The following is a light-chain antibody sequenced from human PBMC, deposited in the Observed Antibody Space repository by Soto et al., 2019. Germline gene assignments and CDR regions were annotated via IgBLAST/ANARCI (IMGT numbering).Light chain of an antibody. CDR1: RNINNL. CDR3: QRYYIFPLT. Sequence: DIQMTQSPSTLSASVGDRVAITCRASRNINNLLAWYQQKPGKAPKLLIYKASSLESGVPSRFSGSGSGTDFTLTISSLQPDDFSTYYCQRYYIFPLTFGGGTKVEIK. J-gene: IGKJ4*01. CDR2: KAS. V-gene: IGKV1-5*03.